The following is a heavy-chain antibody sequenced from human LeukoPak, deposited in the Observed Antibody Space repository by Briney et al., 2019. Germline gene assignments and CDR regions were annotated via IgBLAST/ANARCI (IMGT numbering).Heavy chain of an antibody. CDR1: GFNFRAYW. CDR2: IKRKTDGGTR. J-gene: IGHJ4*02. CDR3: GLGSGRSDFDY. Sequence: GGSLRLSCTTSGFNFRAYWMGWVRQAPGKGLEWVGRIKRKTDGGTRDFAAPVKGRFAISRDDSRNTLYLQMNSLKTEDTAVYYCGLGSGRSDFDYWGQGTLVTDSS. V-gene: IGHV3-15*01. D-gene: IGHD3-10*01.